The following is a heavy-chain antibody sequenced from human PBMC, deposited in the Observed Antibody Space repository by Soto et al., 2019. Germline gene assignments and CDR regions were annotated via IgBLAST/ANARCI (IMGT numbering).Heavy chain of an antibody. Sequence: GGSLRLSCAASGFTFSSYWMHWVRQAPGKGLVWVSRINSDGSSTSYADSVKGRFTISRDDARNSVYLQINSLRAEDTALYFCVRSPKIGVSGAFWGRGTQVTVSS. V-gene: IGHV3-74*01. CDR2: INSDGSST. D-gene: IGHD1-26*01. J-gene: IGHJ1*01. CDR1: GFTFSSYW. CDR3: VRSPKIGVSGAF.